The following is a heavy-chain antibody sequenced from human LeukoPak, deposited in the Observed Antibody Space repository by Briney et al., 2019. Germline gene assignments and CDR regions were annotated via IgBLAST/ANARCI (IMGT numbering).Heavy chain of an antibody. Sequence: ASETLSLTCAVYGGSFSDYYWSWIRQPPDMGLEWIGEINHSGNTNYNPPLKSRASISVDTSKNQFSLKLNSVTAADTAVYYCARTHYYGSGSGIDYWGQGSLVTVSS. CDR1: GGSFSDYY. CDR3: ARTHYYGSGSGIDY. D-gene: IGHD3-10*01. J-gene: IGHJ4*02. CDR2: INHSGNT. V-gene: IGHV4-34*01.